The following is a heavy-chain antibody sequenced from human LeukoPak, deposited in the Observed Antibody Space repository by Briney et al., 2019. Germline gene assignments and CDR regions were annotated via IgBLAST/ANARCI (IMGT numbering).Heavy chain of an antibody. Sequence: SETLSLTCTVSGGSISSYYWSWIRQPPGKGLEWIGYIYYSGGTNYNPSLKSRVTISVDTSKNQFSLKLSSVTAADTAVYYCARVTGYTIEDYFDYWGQGTLVTVSS. CDR3: ARVTGYTIEDYFDY. J-gene: IGHJ4*02. V-gene: IGHV4-59*01. CDR2: IYYSGGT. CDR1: GGSISSYY. D-gene: IGHD3-9*01.